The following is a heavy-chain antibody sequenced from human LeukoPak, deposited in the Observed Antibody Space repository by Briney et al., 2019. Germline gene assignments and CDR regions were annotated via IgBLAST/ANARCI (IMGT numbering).Heavy chain of an antibody. D-gene: IGHD3-3*01. CDR2: ISGSGGST. CDR1: GFTFSSYA. Sequence: GGSLRLSCAASGFTFSSYAMSWVRQAPGKGLEWVSAISGSGGSTYYADSVKGRFTISRDNSKNTPYLQMNSLRAEDTAVYYCALSAIFGVVISDYWGQGTLVTVSS. V-gene: IGHV3-23*01. CDR3: ALSAIFGVVISDY. J-gene: IGHJ4*02.